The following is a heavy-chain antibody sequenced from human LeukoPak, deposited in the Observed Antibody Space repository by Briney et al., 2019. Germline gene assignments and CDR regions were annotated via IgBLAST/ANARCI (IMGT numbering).Heavy chain of an antibody. J-gene: IGHJ4*02. D-gene: IGHD6-19*01. CDR1: GFTFNTYG. Sequence: GGALRLACVASGFTFNTYGMNWVRQAPGKGLEWVSFLRYDGKNQYYADSVKGRFTISRDNPNNTVYLQMNSLRPEDTAVYYCAKDPVAGAPTYYFDNWGQGTRVTVSS. CDR2: LRYDGKNQ. CDR3: AKDPVAGAPTYYFDN. V-gene: IGHV3-30*02.